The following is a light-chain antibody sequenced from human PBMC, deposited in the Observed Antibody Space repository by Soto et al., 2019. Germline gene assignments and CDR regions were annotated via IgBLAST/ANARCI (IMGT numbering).Light chain of an antibody. V-gene: IGKV1-33*01. CDR1: QDISKS. J-gene: IGKJ3*01. Sequence: DIQMTQSPSSLSASVGDRVTITCQASQDISKSLNWYQQKSGKAPKLLICGASNLETGVPSRFSGSGSGTDFKLTISSLQPEDIGTYYCQQYVNVPFTFGPGTKVDI. CDR2: GAS. CDR3: QQYVNVPFT.